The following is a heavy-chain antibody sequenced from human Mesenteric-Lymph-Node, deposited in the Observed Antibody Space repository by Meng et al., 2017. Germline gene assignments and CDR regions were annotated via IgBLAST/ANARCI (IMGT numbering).Heavy chain of an antibody. D-gene: IGHD1-26*01. CDR1: GFTFSSYE. V-gene: IGHV3-48*03. CDR3: ARGIGWELPLGFDY. J-gene: IGHJ4*02. CDR2: ISSSGSTI. Sequence: GGSLRLSCAASGFTFSSYEMNWVRQAPGKGLEWVSYISSSGSTIYYADSVKGRFTISRDNAKNSLYLQMNSLRAEDTAVYYCARGIGWELPLGFDYWGQGTLVTVSS.